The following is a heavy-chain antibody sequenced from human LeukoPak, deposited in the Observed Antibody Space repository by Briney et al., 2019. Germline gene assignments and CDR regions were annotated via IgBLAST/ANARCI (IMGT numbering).Heavy chain of an antibody. V-gene: IGHV4-4*07. CDR1: GASISSYY. J-gene: IGHJ3*02. Sequence: PSETLSLTCTVSGASISSYYWSWIPQPAGKGLEWIGRIYASGSTNYNPSLKSRVTMSVDTSKNQFSLKLSSVTAADTAVYYCARVSETEMATIIGVDAFDIWGQGTMVTVSS. CDR3: ARVSETEMATIIGVDAFDI. CDR2: IYASGST. D-gene: IGHD5-24*01.